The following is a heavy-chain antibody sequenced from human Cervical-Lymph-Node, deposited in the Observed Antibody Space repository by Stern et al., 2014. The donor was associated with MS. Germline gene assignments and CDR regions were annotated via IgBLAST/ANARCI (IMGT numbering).Heavy chain of an antibody. CDR2: IIPIFGTT. Sequence: VQLVESGAEVKKPGSSVKVSCKASGGAFSNYAISWVRQAPGQGLEWMGGIIPIFGTTNYAQKFQGRVTITTDETTSTAHMELSSLISADTAVYYCARSKDDYYYYAMDVWGQGTTVTVSS. J-gene: IGHJ6*02. CDR3: ARSKDDYYYYAMDV. CDR1: GGAFSNYA. V-gene: IGHV1-69*01.